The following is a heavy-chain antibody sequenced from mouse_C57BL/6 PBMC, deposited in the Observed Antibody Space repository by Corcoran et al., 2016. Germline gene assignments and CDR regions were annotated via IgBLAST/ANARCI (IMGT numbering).Heavy chain of an antibody. CDR1: GYSFTDYY. J-gene: IGHJ2*01. V-gene: IGHV1-76*01. CDR2: IYPGNGNT. Sequence: QVQLKQSGAELVRPGASVKLSCKASGYSFTDYYINWVKQRPGQGLEWIARIYPGNGNTYYNEKFKDKATLTAEKSSNTAYMQLSSLTSEDSAVYFCAGPYYFDYWGQGTTLTVSS. CDR3: AGPYYFDY.